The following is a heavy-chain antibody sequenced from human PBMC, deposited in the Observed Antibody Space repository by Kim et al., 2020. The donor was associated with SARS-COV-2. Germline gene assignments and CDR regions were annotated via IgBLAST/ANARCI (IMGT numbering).Heavy chain of an antibody. V-gene: IGHV3-49*04. CDR1: GFTFGDYA. J-gene: IGHJ6*02. Sequence: GGSLRLSCTASGFTFGDYAMSWVRQAPGKGLEWVGFIRSKAYGGTTEYAASVKGRFTISRDDSKSIAYLQMNSLKTEDTAVYYCTNMDTAYGFPNYYYYYGMDVWGQGTTVTVSS. D-gene: IGHD5-18*01. CDR2: IRSKAYGGTT. CDR3: TNMDTAYGFPNYYYYYGMDV.